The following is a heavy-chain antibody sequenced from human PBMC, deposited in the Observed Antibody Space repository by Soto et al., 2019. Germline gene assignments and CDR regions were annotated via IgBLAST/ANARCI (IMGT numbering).Heavy chain of an antibody. CDR3: AKGRGGSGSLTPRVDF. D-gene: IGHD3-10*01. V-gene: IGHV3-23*01. J-gene: IGHJ4*02. Sequence: EVQLLDSGGGLVQPGGSLRLSCAASGFTFNNYAMPWVLQAPGKGLEWASAISGGGDTTSYADSVKGRFTVSRDGSKNTLYLQMSSLSAEDTAIYYCAKGRGGSGSLTPRVDFWGQGTLVTVSS. CDR1: GFTFNNYA. CDR2: ISGGGDTT.